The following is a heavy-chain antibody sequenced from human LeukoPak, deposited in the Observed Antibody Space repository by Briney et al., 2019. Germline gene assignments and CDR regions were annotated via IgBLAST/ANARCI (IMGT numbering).Heavy chain of an antibody. V-gene: IGHV3-74*01. CDR2: INSDGSST. D-gene: IGHD3-3*01. CDR3: ARGGSRYYDLGMV. CDR1: GFTFSSYW. Sequence: GGSLRLSCAAFGFTFSSYWMHWVRQAPGKGLVWVSRINSDGSSTSYADSVKGRFTISRDNAENTLYLQMNSLRAEDTAVYYCARGGSRYYDLGMVWGQGTTVTVSS. J-gene: IGHJ6*02.